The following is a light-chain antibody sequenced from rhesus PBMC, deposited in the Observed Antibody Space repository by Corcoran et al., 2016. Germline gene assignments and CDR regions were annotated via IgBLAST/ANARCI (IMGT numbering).Light chain of an antibody. CDR1: SSDVGGYTY. Sequence: QSAPTQPPSVSGSPGQSVTISCTGTSSDVGGYTYVSWYQQHPGKAPKLMIYVVSKRPSGVSDRFSGSKSGNTASLTISGLQAEDEADYYCCSYTTSSTLVFGSGTKLTVL. V-gene: IGLV2S7*01. CDR3: CSYTTSSTLV. J-gene: IGLJ6*01. CDR2: VVS.